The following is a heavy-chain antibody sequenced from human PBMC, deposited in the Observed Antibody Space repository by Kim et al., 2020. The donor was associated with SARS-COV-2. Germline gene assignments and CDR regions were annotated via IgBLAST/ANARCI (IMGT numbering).Heavy chain of an antibody. V-gene: IGHV3-64*01. CDR1: GFTFSNYA. CDR2: INYNGGST. J-gene: IGHJ4*02. D-gene: IGHD3-10*01. Sequence: GGSLRLSCAASGFTFSNYAMHWVRQAPGKGLEYVSVINYNGGSTYYANSVKGRFTISRDNSKNTLYLQMGSLRAEDTAVYYCARDLMVHGYLAYWRQG. CDR3: ARDLMVHGYLAY.